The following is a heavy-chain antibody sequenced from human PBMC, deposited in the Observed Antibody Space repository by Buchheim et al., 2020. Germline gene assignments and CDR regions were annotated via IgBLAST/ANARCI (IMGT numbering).Heavy chain of an antibody. D-gene: IGHD4-11*01. V-gene: IGHV4-59*01. J-gene: IGHJ5*02. Sequence: QVPLQESGPGLVKPSEPLSLTCTVSGGSTTSYYWTWIRHPPGKGLEWIGSMYYTGSSNYNPSLKSRVTISVDTSKNQSSLRMSSVTAADTAVYYCARGKGYSDYLYFDPGGKGTL. CDR1: GGSTTSYY. CDR3: ARGKGYSDYLYFDP. CDR2: MYYTGSS.